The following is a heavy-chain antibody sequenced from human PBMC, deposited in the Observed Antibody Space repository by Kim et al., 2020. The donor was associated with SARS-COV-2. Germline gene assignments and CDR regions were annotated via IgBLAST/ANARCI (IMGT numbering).Heavy chain of an antibody. CDR3: ARDRRYSLDY. CDR1: GFTFTNNW. Sequence: GGSLRPSCAASGFTFTNNWMSWVRQAPGKGLEWVAKINEDGSETYYVNSVEGRFTISRDNAKNSLYLQMDSLRVDDTAIYYCARDRRYSLDYWGQGTRVTVSS. D-gene: IGHD1-1*01. J-gene: IGHJ4*02. V-gene: IGHV3-7*01. CDR2: INEDGSET.